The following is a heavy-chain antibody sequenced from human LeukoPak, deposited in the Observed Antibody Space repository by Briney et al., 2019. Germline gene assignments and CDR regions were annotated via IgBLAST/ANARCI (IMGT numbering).Heavy chain of an antibody. CDR1: GFPFTSHW. CDR2: ITNDGSST. CDR3: GREGPWSIDY. V-gene: IGHV3-74*01. J-gene: IGHJ4*02. Sequence: GGSLRLSCAASGFPFTSHWTHWVRQAPGKGLVWVARITNDGSSTSHADSVRGRFTISRDNAKNMLYLQMNNLRVEDTAVYYCGREGPWSIDYWGQGTLVTVSS. D-gene: IGHD2-8*02.